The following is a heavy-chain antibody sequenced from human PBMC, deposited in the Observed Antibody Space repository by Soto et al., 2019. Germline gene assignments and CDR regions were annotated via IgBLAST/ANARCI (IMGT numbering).Heavy chain of an antibody. J-gene: IGHJ5*02. CDR1: GGSFSGYY. CDR3: ARGRFGYCSSTSCYLHWFDP. CDR2: INHSGST. Sequence: SETPLTCAVYGGSFSGYYWSWIRQPQGKGLEWIGEINHSGSTNYNPSLKSRVTISVDTSKNQFSLKLSSVTAADTAVYYRARGRFGYCSSTSCYLHWFDPWGQGTLVTVSS. V-gene: IGHV4-34*01. D-gene: IGHD2-2*03.